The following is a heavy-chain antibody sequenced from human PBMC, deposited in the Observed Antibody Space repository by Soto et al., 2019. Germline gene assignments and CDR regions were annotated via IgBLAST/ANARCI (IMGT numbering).Heavy chain of an antibody. CDR3: ASNSPSSSWDPASFDY. Sequence: ASVKVSCKASGYTFTSDYMHWVRPAPGQGLEWMGIINPSGGSTSYAQKFQGRVTMTRDTSTSTVYMELSSLRSEDTAVYYCASNSPSSSWDPASFDYWGQGTLDTVSS. J-gene: IGHJ4*02. CDR1: GYTFTSDY. D-gene: IGHD6-13*01. CDR2: INPSGGST. V-gene: IGHV1-46*01.